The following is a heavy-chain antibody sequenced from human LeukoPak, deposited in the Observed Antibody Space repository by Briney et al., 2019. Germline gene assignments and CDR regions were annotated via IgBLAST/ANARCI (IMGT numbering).Heavy chain of an antibody. Sequence: GGSLRLSCAASGFTFSSYGMHWVRQAPGKGLEWVAVIWYDGSNKYYANSVKGRFTISRDNSKNTLSLQMNSLRGEDTAVYYCARDSDYYDSSGLQPYYFDNWGQGTLVTVSS. V-gene: IGHV3-30*19. D-gene: IGHD3-22*01. CDR2: IWYDGSNK. CDR1: GFTFSSYG. J-gene: IGHJ4*02. CDR3: ARDSDYYDSSGLQPYYFDN.